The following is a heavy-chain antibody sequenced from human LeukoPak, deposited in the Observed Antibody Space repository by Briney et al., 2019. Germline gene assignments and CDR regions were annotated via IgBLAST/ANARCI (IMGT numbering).Heavy chain of an antibody. CDR2: IHSGTT. D-gene: IGHD1-26*01. J-gene: IGHJ4*02. CDR1: GGSISSYF. CDR3: ARDSVYSGSSLDY. Sequence: PSETLSLTCSVSGGSISSYFLSWIRQPAGKELEWIGRIHSGTTTYNPSLKSRVTMSLDTSKNHFSLELSSVTAADTAVYYCARDSVYSGSSLDYWGQGTLVTVSS. V-gene: IGHV4-4*07.